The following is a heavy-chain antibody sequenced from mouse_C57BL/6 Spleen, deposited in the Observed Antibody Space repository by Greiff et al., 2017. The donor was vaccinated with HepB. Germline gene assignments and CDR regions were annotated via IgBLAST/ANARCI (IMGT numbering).Heavy chain of an antibody. J-gene: IGHJ4*01. Sequence: EVQLVESGGDLVKPGGSLKLSCAASGFTFSSYGMSWVRQTPDKRLEWVATISSGGSYTYYPDSVKGRFTISRDNAKNTLYLQMSSLKSEDTAMYYCAREDGDYWGQGTSVTVSS. V-gene: IGHV5-6*01. CDR2: ISSGGSYT. D-gene: IGHD2-3*01. CDR1: GFTFSSYG. CDR3: AREDGDY.